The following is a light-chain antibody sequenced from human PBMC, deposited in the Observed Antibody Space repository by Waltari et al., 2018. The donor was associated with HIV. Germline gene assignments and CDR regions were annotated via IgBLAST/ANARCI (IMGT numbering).Light chain of an antibody. CDR1: SSNIGSNT. Sequence: QSVLTQPPSASGTPGQRVTISCSGSSSNIGSNTLQWYQQLPGAAPKVLIYSSHQRPSGVPDRFSGSKSGTSSSLAISGLQSEDEADYYCAAWDDNLNGWVFGGGTKLTVL. J-gene: IGLJ3*02. CDR3: AAWDDNLNGWV. V-gene: IGLV1-44*01. CDR2: SSH.